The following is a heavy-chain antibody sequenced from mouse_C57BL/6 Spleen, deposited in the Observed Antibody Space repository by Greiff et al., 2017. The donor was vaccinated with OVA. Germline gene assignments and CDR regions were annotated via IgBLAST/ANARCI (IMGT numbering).Heavy chain of an antibody. CDR3: ADDSSSYYYAIDY. V-gene: IGHV1-81*01. Sequence: QVQLQQSGAELARPGASVKLSCKASGYTFTSYGISWVKQRTGQGLEWIGEIYPRSGNTYYNEKFKGKATLTADKSASTAYMELRSLTSEDSAVYFCADDSSSYYYAIDYWGQGTSVTFSS. J-gene: IGHJ4*01. CDR2: IYPRSGNT. CDR1: GYTFTSYG. D-gene: IGHD1-1*01.